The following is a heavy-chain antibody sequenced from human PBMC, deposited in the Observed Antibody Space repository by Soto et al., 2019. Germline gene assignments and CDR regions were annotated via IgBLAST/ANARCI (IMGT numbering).Heavy chain of an antibody. V-gene: IGHV4-30-2*01. CDR3: ASSHAGAHITAAVH. D-gene: IGHD6-13*01. Sequence: QLQLQESGSGLMKPSQTLSLTCAVSGGSISSGGYSWNWIRQPPGKGLEWIGYIYHSGSTYYNPSLKSRVTISVDRSKNQFSLKLSSVTAADTAVYYCASSHAGAHITAAVHWGQGTLVTVSS. CDR1: GGSISSGGYS. CDR2: IYHSGST. J-gene: IGHJ4*02.